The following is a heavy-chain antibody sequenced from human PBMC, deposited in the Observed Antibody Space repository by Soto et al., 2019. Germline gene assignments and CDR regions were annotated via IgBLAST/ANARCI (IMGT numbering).Heavy chain of an antibody. CDR1: GGSISSSNW. CDR3: ARDQGSSGWSQGLNWFDP. J-gene: IGHJ5*02. Sequence: SETLSLTCAVSGGSISSSNWWSWVRQPPGKGLEWIGEIYHSGSTNYNPSLKSRVTISVDKSKNQFSLKLSSVTAADTAVYYCARDQGSSGWSQGLNWFDPWGQGTLVT. V-gene: IGHV4-4*02. CDR2: IYHSGST. D-gene: IGHD6-19*01.